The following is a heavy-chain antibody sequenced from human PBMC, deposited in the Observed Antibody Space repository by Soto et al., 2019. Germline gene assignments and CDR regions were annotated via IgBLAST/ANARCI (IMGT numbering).Heavy chain of an antibody. Sequence: QVQLQQWGAGPLRPLETLSLTCGVSGGSFSGYYWSWIRQSPGMGLEWMGEINDRGSINYNPSLKSRVSLSINTSKNYHALNLRSVPATDTAVYDCARESHDILTGPTWVWYFELWGRGTLVTVSS. CDR2: INDRGSI. CDR3: ARESHDILTGPTWVWYFEL. V-gene: IGHV4-34*01. CDR1: GGSFSGYY. D-gene: IGHD3-9*01. J-gene: IGHJ2*01.